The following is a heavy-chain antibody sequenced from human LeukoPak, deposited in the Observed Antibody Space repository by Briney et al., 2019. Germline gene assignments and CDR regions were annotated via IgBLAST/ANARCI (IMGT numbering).Heavy chain of an antibody. D-gene: IGHD5/OR15-5a*01. Sequence: SETLSLTCTVPVVPGASISTSYWSWIRQPAGKGLEWIGRIYVSGTTNFNPSLKSRITMSVDTSKNQFSLKLRSVTAADTAVYYCARDLYDWGYFDYWGQGVLVTVSS. J-gene: IGHJ4*03. CDR3: ARDLYDWGYFDY. CDR1: VVPGASISTSY. CDR2: IYVSGTT. V-gene: IGHV4-4*07.